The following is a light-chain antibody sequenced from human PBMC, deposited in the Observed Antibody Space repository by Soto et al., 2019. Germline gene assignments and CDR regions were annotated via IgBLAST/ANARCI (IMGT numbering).Light chain of an antibody. CDR2: AAS. CDR3: QQLERYPST. V-gene: IGKV1-9*01. CDR1: QGINSF. Sequence: IQLTQSPSSLSASVGDRVTITCRASQGINSFLAWYQQKPGKAPKLLIYAASTLQSGGPSRFSGSGSGTDFTRAISSLQPEDFATYYCQQLERYPSTFGGGTKVEIK. J-gene: IGKJ4*01.